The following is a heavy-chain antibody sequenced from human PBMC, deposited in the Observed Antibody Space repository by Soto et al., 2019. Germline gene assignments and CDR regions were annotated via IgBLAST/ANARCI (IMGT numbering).Heavy chain of an antibody. D-gene: IGHD1-1*01. Sequence: QVQLVQSGAEVKKPGASVKVSCKASGYTFTSYDINWVRQATGQGLEWMGWMNPNSGNTAYAQKFRGRVTITRNTSITTAYMELSSLRSDATAVYYSARATTGTTSTDVLGQGTTVTVSS. J-gene: IGHJ6*02. CDR3: ARATTGTTSTDV. CDR2: MNPNSGNT. V-gene: IGHV1-8*01. CDR1: GYTFTSYD.